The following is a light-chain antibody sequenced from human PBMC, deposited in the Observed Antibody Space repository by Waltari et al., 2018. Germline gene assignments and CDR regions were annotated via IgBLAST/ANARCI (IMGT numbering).Light chain of an antibody. CDR3: QQYFTTLT. Sequence: DIVMTQSPDSLAVSLGERDSINCTSSQTILYNSNNKNYLAWYQQKPGQPPKLLIYWASTRQSGVPDQFSGSGSGTDFTLTISSLQAGDVAVYYCQQYFTTLTFGGGTKVEIK. CDR2: WAS. CDR1: QTILYNSNNKNY. J-gene: IGKJ4*01. V-gene: IGKV4-1*01.